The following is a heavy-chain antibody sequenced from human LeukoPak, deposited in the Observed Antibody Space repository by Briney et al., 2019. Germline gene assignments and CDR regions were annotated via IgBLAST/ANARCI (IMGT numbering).Heavy chain of an antibody. J-gene: IGHJ4*02. CDR2: DGIDT. CDR1: GFNFRTCG. CDR3: VTDKDWYLGS. D-gene: IGHD3/OR15-3a*01. V-gene: IGHV3-30*02. Sequence: PGGSLRLSCAASGFNFRTCGMHWVRQAPGKGLEWVAIDGIDTYYADSVKGRFTISRDNSKNTLYLQMNSLSGEDTAVYYCVTDKDWYLGSWGQGTLVTVSS.